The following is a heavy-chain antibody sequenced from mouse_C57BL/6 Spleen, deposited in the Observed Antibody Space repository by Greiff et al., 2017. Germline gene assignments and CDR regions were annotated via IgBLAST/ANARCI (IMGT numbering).Heavy chain of an antibody. D-gene: IGHD1-1*01. V-gene: IGHV1-59*01. J-gene: IGHJ2*01. Sequence: VQLQQPGAELVRPGTSVKLSCKASGYTFTSYWMHWVKQRPGQGLEWIGVIDPSDSYTNYNQKFKGKATLTVDTSSSTAYMQLSSLTSEDSAVYYCARRRGSSPYYFDYWGQGTTLTVSS. CDR1: GYTFTSYW. CDR2: IDPSDSYT. CDR3: ARRRGSSPYYFDY.